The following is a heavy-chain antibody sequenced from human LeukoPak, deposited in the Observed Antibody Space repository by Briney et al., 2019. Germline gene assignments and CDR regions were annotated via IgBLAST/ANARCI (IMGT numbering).Heavy chain of an antibody. Sequence: GGSLRLSCAASGFTFSSYGMHWVRQAPGKGLEWVAVIWYDGSNKYYADSVKGRFTISRDNSKNTLYLQMNSLRAEDTAVYYCARAGCSGGSCHSGFWFDPWGQGTLVTVSS. CDR1: GFTFSSYG. V-gene: IGHV3-33*01. J-gene: IGHJ5*02. CDR3: ARAGCSGGSCHSGFWFDP. D-gene: IGHD2-15*01. CDR2: IWYDGSNK.